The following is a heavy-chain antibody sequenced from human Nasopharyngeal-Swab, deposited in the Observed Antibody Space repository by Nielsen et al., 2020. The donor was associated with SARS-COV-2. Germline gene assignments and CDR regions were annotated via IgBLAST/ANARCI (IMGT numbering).Heavy chain of an antibody. J-gene: IGHJ5*02. V-gene: IGHV1-24*01. CDR1: GYTLTELS. CDR2: FDPEDGET. CDR3: ATAPGHYDSSGASKKLGFGWFDP. Sequence: ASVKVSCKVSGYTLTELSMHWVRQAPGKGLVWMGGFDPEDGETIYAQKFQGRVTMTEDTSTDTAYMELSSLRSEDTAVYYCATAPGHYDSSGASKKLGFGWFDPWGQGTLVTVSS. D-gene: IGHD3-22*01.